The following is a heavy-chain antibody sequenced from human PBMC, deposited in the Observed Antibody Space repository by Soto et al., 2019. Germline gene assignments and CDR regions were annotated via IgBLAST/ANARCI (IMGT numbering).Heavy chain of an antibody. Sequence: SETLSLTCTVPGGSIISSTYYWGWIRQPPGKGLEWIGSIYYSGSTYYNPSLKSRVTISVDTSKNQFSLKLSSVTAADTAVYYCASPTLAYNWNPETGFNFDYWGQGTLVTVSS. CDR2: IYYSGST. J-gene: IGHJ4*02. D-gene: IGHD1-20*01. V-gene: IGHV4-39*01. CDR1: GGSIISSTYY. CDR3: ASPTLAYNWNPETGFNFDY.